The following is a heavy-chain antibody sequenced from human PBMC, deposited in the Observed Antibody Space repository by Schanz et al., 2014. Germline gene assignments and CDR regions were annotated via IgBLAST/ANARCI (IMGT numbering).Heavy chain of an antibody. CDR1: GFTVSSNY. D-gene: IGHD6-13*01. J-gene: IGHJ4*02. CDR2: VYMSAAST. Sequence: VQLVESGGCLIQPGGSLRLSCAVSGFTVSSNYMSWVRQAPGKGLEWVSTVYMSAASTRYADSVKGRFTISRDNSKNTLYLQMNSLRAEDTAVYYCAKEPQHWQLVFLFDYWGQGTLVTVSS. V-gene: IGHV3-66*03. CDR3: AKEPQHWQLVFLFDY.